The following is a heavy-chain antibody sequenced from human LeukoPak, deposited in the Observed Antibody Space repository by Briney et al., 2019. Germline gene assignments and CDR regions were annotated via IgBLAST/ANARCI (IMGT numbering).Heavy chain of an antibody. CDR3: ARGKGVSGSYYWESHHNWFDS. CDR2: IYHSGST. Sequence: SETLSLTCTVSGGSISSYYWSWIRQPPGKGLEWIGYIYHSGSTKYNPSLKSRVTMSVDKSKNQFSLELSYVTAADTAVYYCARGKGVSGSYYWESHHNWFDSWGQGTLVTVSS. CDR1: GGSISSYY. V-gene: IGHV4-59*12. D-gene: IGHD3-10*01. J-gene: IGHJ5*01.